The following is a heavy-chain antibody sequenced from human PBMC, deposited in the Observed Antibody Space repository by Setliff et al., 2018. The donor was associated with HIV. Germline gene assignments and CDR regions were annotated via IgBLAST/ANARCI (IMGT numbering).Heavy chain of an antibody. CDR3: ARARGSVGYYGSGTMYHMDV. Sequence: LRLSCAASGFTFSDYPMNWVRQAPGKGLEWVSHIYPDSNNIDYADSVKGRFTISRDNAKNSLYLQMSSLRAEDTATYYCARARGSVGYYGSGTMYHMDVWGKGTTVTVSS. CDR1: GFTFSDYP. D-gene: IGHD3-10*01. J-gene: IGHJ6*03. V-gene: IGHV3-21*05. CDR2: IYPDSNNI.